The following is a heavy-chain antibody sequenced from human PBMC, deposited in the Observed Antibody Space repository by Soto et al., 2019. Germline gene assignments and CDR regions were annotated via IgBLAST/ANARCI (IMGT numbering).Heavy chain of an antibody. D-gene: IGHD2-2*01. CDR2: ISYDGSNK. J-gene: IGHJ6*02. CDR3: ARDRGSKSYYYYGMDV. V-gene: IGHV3-30-3*01. Sequence: QVQLVESGGGVVQPGRSLRLSCAASGFTFSSYAMQWVRQAPGKGLEWVAVISYDGSNKSYADSVQGRFTISRDNSNNTLYVQMNSLSAEDTAVYYCARDRGSKSYYYYGMDVWGQGTTVTVSS. CDR1: GFTFSSYA.